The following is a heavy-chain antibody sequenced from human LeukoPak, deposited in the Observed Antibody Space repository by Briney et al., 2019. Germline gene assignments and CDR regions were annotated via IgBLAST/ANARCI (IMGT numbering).Heavy chain of an antibody. Sequence: GGSLRLSCAASGFTFSSYSMNWVRQAPGKGLEWVSSVSSSSVYIYYADSAEGRFTISRDNAKNSLYLQMNSLRAEDTAVYYCTTDIGFLEPYFDYWGQGTLVTVSS. J-gene: IGHJ4*02. D-gene: IGHD3-3*01. CDR1: GFTFSSYS. V-gene: IGHV3-21*03. CDR3: TTDIGFLEPYFDY. CDR2: VSSSSVYI.